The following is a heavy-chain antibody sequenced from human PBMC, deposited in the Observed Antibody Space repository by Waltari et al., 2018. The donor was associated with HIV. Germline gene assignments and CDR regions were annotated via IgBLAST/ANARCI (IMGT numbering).Heavy chain of an antibody. CDR3: VREGRSSTAWYYFDF. D-gene: IGHD6-19*01. J-gene: IGHJ4*02. Sequence: QVQLVQSGAEVKKPGSPVKVSCTASGETFMHYGHNWVRQAPGQGLEWIGGIIPILGTPIYAQMFQDRVTITADESTTTAYMDLRSLRSEDTAVYYCVREGRSSTAWYYFDFWGQGTLVTVSS. CDR2: IIPILGTP. V-gene: IGHV1-69*11. CDR1: GETFMHYG.